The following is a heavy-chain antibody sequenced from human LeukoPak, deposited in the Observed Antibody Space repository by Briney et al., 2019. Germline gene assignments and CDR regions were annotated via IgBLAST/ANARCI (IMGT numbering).Heavy chain of an antibody. V-gene: IGHV1-18*01. Sequence: ASVKVSCKASGYTFTSYGISWVRQAPGQGLEWIGWISTYNGNTNYAQKLQGRVTMTTDTPTSTAYMELGSLRSDDTAVYYCAREYCSSTSCYGPDYWGQGTLVTVSS. CDR3: AREYCSSTSCYGPDY. J-gene: IGHJ4*02. D-gene: IGHD2-2*01. CDR2: ISTYNGNT. CDR1: GYTFTSYG.